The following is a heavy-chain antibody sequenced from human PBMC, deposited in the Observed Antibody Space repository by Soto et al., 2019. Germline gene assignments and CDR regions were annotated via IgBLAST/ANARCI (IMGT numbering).Heavy chain of an antibody. CDR1: GDSINFYH. CDR3: ARVARTGQYYFDF. Sequence: SETLSLTCTVSGDSINFYHWTWIRQPPGKGLEWMGYIYYTGSTNYNPSLKSRVSISVDTSKNQFSLKLSSVTAADTAVYYCARVARTGQYYFDFWGQGALVTVSP. V-gene: IGHV4-59*01. J-gene: IGHJ4*02. D-gene: IGHD1-1*01. CDR2: IYYTGST.